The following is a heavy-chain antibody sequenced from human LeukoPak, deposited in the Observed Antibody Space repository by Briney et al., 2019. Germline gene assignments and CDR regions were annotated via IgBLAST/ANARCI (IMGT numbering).Heavy chain of an antibody. CDR2: IYHSGDS. CDR1: GASVSGVY. CDR3: ARHPFATPFDF. Sequence: SETLTLTCTVSGASVSGVYWSWIRQPPGKGLEWIGYIYHSGDSNCNPSLKSRVTVSLDTSKNQVSLRLTSVTAADTAVYYCARHPFATPFDFWGRGTLVTVSS. D-gene: IGHD2-15*01. V-gene: IGHV4-59*08. J-gene: IGHJ4*02.